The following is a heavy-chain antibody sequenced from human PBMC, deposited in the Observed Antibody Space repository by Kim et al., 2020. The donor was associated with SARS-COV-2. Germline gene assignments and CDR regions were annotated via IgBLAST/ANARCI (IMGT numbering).Heavy chain of an antibody. V-gene: IGHV4-61*02. CDR1: GGSISSGSYY. CDR3: ARDSPAQYYYYGMDV. Sequence: SETLSLTCTVSGGSISSGSYYWSWIRQPAGKGLEWIGRIYTSGSTNYNPSLKSRVTISVDTSKNQFSLKLSSVTAADTAVYYCARDSPAQYYYYGMDVWGQGTTVTVSS. CDR2: IYTSGST. J-gene: IGHJ6*02.